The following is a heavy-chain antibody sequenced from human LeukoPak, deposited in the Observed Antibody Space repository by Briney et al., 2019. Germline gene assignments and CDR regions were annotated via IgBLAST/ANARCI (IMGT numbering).Heavy chain of an antibody. V-gene: IGHV3-33*01. CDR2: IWYDGSNK. D-gene: IGHD2-15*01. CDR1: GFTFSSYG. CDR3: ARDRSVRYFDY. Sequence: GRSLRLSCAASGFTFSSYGMHWVRQAPGEGLEWVAVIWYDGSNKYHADSVKGRFTISRDTPKTTLYLQMNSLRAEDTAVYYCARDRSVRYFDYWGQGALVTVSS. J-gene: IGHJ4*02.